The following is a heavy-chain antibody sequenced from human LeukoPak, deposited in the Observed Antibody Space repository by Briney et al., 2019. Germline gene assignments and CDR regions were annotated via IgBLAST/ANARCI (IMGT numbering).Heavy chain of an antibody. CDR2: TRSDGRT. CDR1: GFTVSSNY. Sequence: PGGSLRLSCAASGFTVSSNYMSWVRQAPGKGLEWVSVTRSDGRTSYGDSVKGRFIISRDNSKNTVYLQMNSLRAEDTAVYYCVRYDSSGNWGQGTLVTVSS. V-gene: IGHV3-53*01. CDR3: VRYDSSGN. J-gene: IGHJ4*02. D-gene: IGHD3-22*01.